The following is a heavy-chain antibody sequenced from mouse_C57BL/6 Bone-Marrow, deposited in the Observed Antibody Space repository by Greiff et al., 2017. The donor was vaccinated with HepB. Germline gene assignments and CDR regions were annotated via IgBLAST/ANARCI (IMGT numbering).Heavy chain of an antibody. V-gene: IGHV5-4*01. D-gene: IGHD2-3*01. CDR2: ISDGGSYT. CDR1: GFTFSSYA. Sequence: EVQLVESGGGLVKPGGSLKLSCAASGFTFSSYAMSWVRQTPEKRLEWVATISDGGSYTYYPDNVKGRFTISRDNAKNNLYLQMSHLKSEDTAMYYCARDLGDGYFAYWGQGTTLTVSS. J-gene: IGHJ2*01. CDR3: ARDLGDGYFAY.